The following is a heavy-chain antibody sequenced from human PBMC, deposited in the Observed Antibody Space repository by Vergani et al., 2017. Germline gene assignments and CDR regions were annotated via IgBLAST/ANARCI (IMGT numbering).Heavy chain of an antibody. Sequence: QVQLVQSGAEVKKPGASVKVSCKASGYTFTSYGISWVRQAPGQGLEWMGWISAYNGNTNYAQELQGRVTMTTDTSTSTAYMELRSLRSDDTAVYYCARDPYSGYVQNSDYYYMDVWGKGTTVTVSS. J-gene: IGHJ6*03. CDR2: ISAYNGNT. D-gene: IGHD5-12*01. CDR1: GYTFTSYG. V-gene: IGHV1-18*01. CDR3: ARDPYSGYVQNSDYYYMDV.